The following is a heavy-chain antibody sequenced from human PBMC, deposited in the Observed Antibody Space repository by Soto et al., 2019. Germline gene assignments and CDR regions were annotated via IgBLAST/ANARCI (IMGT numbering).Heavy chain of an antibody. Sequence: EVQLLESGGGLVQPGGSLRLSCAASGFTFSSYAMSWVRQAPAKGLEWVSAISGSGGSTYYADSVKGRFTISRDNSKNTLYLQMNSLRAEDTAVYYCAKDPPKFRYFDWLLSYWGQGTLVTVSS. D-gene: IGHD3-9*01. V-gene: IGHV3-23*01. CDR1: GFTFSSYA. CDR3: AKDPPKFRYFDWLLSY. J-gene: IGHJ4*02. CDR2: ISGSGGST.